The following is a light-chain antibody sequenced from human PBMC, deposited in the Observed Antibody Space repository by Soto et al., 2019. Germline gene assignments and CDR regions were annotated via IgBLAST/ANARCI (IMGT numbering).Light chain of an antibody. CDR2: LNSDGSH. CDR3: QTWGTAIVV. CDR1: SGHSNYV. V-gene: IGLV4-69*01. J-gene: IGLJ2*01. Sequence: QLVLTQSPSASASLGASVKLTCTLSSGHSNYVIAWHQQQPEKGPRYLMKLNSDGSHNKGDGIPDRFSGSSSGAERYLTISSLQSEDEADYYCQTWGTAIVVFGGGTQLTVL.